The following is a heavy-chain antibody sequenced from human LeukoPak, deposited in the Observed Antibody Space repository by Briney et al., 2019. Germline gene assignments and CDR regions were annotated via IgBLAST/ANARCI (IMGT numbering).Heavy chain of an antibody. V-gene: IGHV1-2*02. D-gene: IGHD4-17*01. J-gene: IGHJ4*02. CDR1: GYTFTGYY. CDR3: AREGVSVTTFSDY. Sequence: GASVKVSCKASGYTFTGYYMHWVRQAPGQGLEWMGWINPNSGGTNYAQKFQGRVTMTRDTSISTAYMELSRLRSDDTAVYYCAREGVSVTTFSDYWGQGTLVTVSS. CDR2: INPNSGGT.